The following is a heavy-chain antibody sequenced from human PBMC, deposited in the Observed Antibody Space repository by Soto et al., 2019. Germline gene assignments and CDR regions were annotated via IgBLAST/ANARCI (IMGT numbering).Heavy chain of an antibody. V-gene: IGHV3-21*01. Sequence: GGSLRLSCAASGFTFTTCGMNWVRQAPGKGLEWVSFISSRTGSSKEYADSVRGRFTVSRDNAKNSVYLQMNSLRVEDTAVYYCARKGVSNLDYWGQGTLVTVSS. CDR3: ARKGVSNLDY. J-gene: IGHJ4*02. CDR1: GFTFTTCG. D-gene: IGHD2-8*01. CDR2: ISSRTGSSK.